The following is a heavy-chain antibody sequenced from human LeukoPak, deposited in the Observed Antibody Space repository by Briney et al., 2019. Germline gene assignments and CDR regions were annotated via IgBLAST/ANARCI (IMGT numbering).Heavy chain of an antibody. D-gene: IGHD3-22*01. Sequence: GGSLRLSCAASGFTFSSYSMNWVRQAPGKGLEWVSSISSSSYIYYADSVKGRFTISRDNAKNSLYLQMNSLRAEDTAVYYCARTFGLLPTYLDYWGQGTLVTVSS. CDR2: ISSSSYI. V-gene: IGHV3-21*01. J-gene: IGHJ4*02. CDR1: GFTFSSYS. CDR3: ARTFGLLPTYLDY.